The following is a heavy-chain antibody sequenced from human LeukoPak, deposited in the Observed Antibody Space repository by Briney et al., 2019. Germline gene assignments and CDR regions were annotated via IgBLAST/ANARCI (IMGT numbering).Heavy chain of an antibody. CDR2: TSSDGSNK. D-gene: IGHD2-15*01. J-gene: IGHJ4*02. CDR3: IRQECSGGSCSYVDY. CDR1: GFTFSRYA. V-gene: IGHV3-30-3*01. Sequence: PGGSLRLSCAASGFTFSRYAMHWVRQAPGKGLEWVAVTSSDGSNKDYADSVKGRFTISRDNSKNTLYLQMNSLKAEDTAVYYCIRQECSGGSCSYVDYWGQGTLVTVSS.